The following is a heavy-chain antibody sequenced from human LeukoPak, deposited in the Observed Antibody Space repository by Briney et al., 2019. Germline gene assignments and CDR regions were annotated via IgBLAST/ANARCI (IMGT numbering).Heavy chain of an antibody. V-gene: IGHV4-59*01. CDR3: ARDGGSYLNFDY. CDR1: AGSISSYY. CDR2: IYDSGST. Sequence: PSQTQSLTCTVSAGSISSYYWNWIRQPPGNGLEWIGYIYDSGSTNYNPSLKSRVTISVDTSNNQFSLRLSSVTAADTAVYYCARDGGSYLNFDYWGQGTLVTVSS. D-gene: IGHD1-26*01. J-gene: IGHJ4*02.